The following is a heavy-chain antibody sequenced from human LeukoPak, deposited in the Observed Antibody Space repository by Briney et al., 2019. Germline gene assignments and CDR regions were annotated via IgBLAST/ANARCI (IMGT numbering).Heavy chain of an antibody. CDR1: GYTLTELS. Sequence: ASVKVSCKVSGYTLTELSMHWVRQAPGKGLEWMGGFDPEDGETTYAQKFQGRVTMTEDTSTDTAYMELSSLRSEDTAVYYCATLTTVTPYYFDYWGQGTLVTVSS. J-gene: IGHJ4*02. D-gene: IGHD4-11*01. V-gene: IGHV1-24*01. CDR3: ATLTTVTPYYFDY. CDR2: FDPEDGET.